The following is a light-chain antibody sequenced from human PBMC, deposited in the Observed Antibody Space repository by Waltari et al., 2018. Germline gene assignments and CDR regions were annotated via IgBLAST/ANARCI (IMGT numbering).Light chain of an antibody. CDR3: QQYYSTPYT. V-gene: IGKV4-1*01. Sequence: DTVMTQSPDSLAVSLGERATINCKSSESLFYSPDNKSYLAWYQQKPRQPPQLLLSRASTREAGVPDRFSGSGSGTDFTLTISSLQAADVAVYFCQQYYSTPYTFGRGTRLEI. CDR1: ESLFYSPDNKSY. CDR2: RAS. J-gene: IGKJ2*01.